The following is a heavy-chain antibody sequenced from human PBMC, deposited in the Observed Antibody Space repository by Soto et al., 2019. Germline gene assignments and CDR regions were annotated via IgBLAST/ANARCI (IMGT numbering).Heavy chain of an antibody. CDR2: ISSSGSTI. CDR1: GFTFSDYY. D-gene: IGHD2-15*01. J-gene: IGHJ4*02. CDR3: GSFPYFGGGGCNPFRGFSPI. Sequence: GGSLRLSCAASGFTFSDYYMSWIRQAPGKGLEWVSYISSSGSTIYYADSVKGRFTISRDNAKNSLYLQMNSLRAEDTAVYYSGSFPYFGGGGCNPFRGFSPIWGQGTLVTVSS. V-gene: IGHV3-11*01.